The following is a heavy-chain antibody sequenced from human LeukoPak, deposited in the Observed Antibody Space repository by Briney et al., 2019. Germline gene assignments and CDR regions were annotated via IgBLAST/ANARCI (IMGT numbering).Heavy chain of an antibody. CDR2: IYYSGST. Sequence: SETLSLTCTVSGGSISSYYWSWIRQPPGKGLEWIGYIYYSGSTNYNPSLKSRVTISVDTSKNQFSLKLSSVTAADTAVYYCARDRRDGYNSLIDYWGQGTLVTVSS. V-gene: IGHV4-59*12. CDR3: ARDRRDGYNSLIDY. CDR1: GGSISSYY. J-gene: IGHJ4*02. D-gene: IGHD5-24*01.